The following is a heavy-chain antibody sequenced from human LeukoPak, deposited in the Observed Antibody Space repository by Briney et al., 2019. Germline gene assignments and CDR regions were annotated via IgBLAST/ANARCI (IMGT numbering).Heavy chain of an antibody. CDR1: GFTFSSYA. Sequence: PGGSLRLSCAASGFTFSSYAMHWVRQAPGKGLEWVAVISYDGSNKYYADSVKGRFTISRDNSKNTLYLQMNSLRAEDTAVYYCARDGRRYCSGGSCYPDYWGQGTLVTVSS. CDR2: ISYDGSNK. D-gene: IGHD2-15*01. V-gene: IGHV3-30*04. J-gene: IGHJ4*02. CDR3: ARDGRRYCSGGSCYPDY.